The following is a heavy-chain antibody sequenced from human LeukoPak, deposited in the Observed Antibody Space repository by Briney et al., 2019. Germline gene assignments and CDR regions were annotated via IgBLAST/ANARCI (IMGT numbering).Heavy chain of an antibody. CDR2: ISAYNGNT. Sequence: ASVKVSCKASGYTFTSYGISWVRQAPGQGPEWMGWISAYNGNTNYAQKLQGRVTMTTDTSTSTDYMELRSLRSDDTAVYYCARAPISSSAGSWFDPWGQGTLVTVSS. CDR1: GYTFTSYG. V-gene: IGHV1-18*01. J-gene: IGHJ5*02. D-gene: IGHD6-6*01. CDR3: ARAPISSSAGSWFDP.